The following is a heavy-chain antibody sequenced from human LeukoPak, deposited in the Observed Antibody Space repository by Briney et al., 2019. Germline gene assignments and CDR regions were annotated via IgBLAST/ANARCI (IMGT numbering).Heavy chain of an antibody. V-gene: IGHV5-51*01. J-gene: IGHJ3*02. Sequence: GESLKISCKGSGYSFSNYWIAWVRQMPGEGLEFMGIVYPGDSDTRYRPSFQGQVTISADKSFSTTYLQWSSLKASDTAMYYCARHEDGNKPKAAFNIWGQGTMVTVSS. CDR1: GYSFSNYW. D-gene: IGHD5-24*01. CDR2: VYPGDSDT. CDR3: ARHEDGNKPKAAFNI.